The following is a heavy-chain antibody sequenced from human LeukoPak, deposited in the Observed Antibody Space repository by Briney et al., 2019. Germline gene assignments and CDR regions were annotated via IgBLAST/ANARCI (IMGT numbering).Heavy chain of an antibody. CDR1: GGSFSGYY. J-gene: IGHJ6*02. V-gene: IGHV4-34*01. D-gene: IGHD3-3*01. Sequence: SETLSLTCAVYGGSFSGYYWSWIRQPPGKGLEWIGEINHSGSTNYNPSLKSRVTISVDTSKDQFSLKLSSVTAADTAVYYCARGGYYDFWSGYPRRPDYYYYGMDVWGQGTTVTVSS. CDR3: ARGGYYDFWSGYPRRPDYYYYGMDV. CDR2: INHSGST.